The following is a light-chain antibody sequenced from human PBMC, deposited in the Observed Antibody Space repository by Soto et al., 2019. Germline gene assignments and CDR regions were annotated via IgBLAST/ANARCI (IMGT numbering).Light chain of an antibody. Sequence: EIVLTQSPATLSLSPGERATLSCRASQSVSSYLAWYQQKPGQAPRLLNYDASNRATGIPARFSGSGSGTDFTLTMSSLEPEDFAIYYCQQRSNWPPVTFGGGTKVEIK. CDR2: DAS. CDR3: QQRSNWPPVT. V-gene: IGKV3-11*01. J-gene: IGKJ4*01. CDR1: QSVSSY.